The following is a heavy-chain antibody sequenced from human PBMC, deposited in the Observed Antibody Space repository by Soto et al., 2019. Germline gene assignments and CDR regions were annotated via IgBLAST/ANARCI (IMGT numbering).Heavy chain of an antibody. CDR1: GFTFSTYW. CDR2: INNDGSNT. CDR3: ARDPLIGTTDYGLDV. V-gene: IGHV3-74*01. J-gene: IGHJ6*02. D-gene: IGHD1-7*01. Sequence: EVQLVESGGGLVQPGGSLRLSCAASGFTFSTYWMHWVRQPPGKGRVWVSRINNDGSNTAYADSVKGRFTISRDNAQSTLYLQMSSLRAEDTAVYYCARDPLIGTTDYGLDVWRQGTTVSVSS.